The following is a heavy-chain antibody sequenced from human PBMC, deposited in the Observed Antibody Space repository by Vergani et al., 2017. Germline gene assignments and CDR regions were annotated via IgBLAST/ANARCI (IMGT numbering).Heavy chain of an antibody. V-gene: IGHV1-69*06. D-gene: IGHD2-15*01. CDR3: ARVNIVVVVAATSPDYYYYGMDV. J-gene: IGHJ6*02. CDR1: GGTFSSYA. CDR2: IIPIFGTA. Sequence: QVQLVQSGTEVKKPGSSVKVSCKASGGTFSSYAISWVRQAPGQGLEWMGGIIPIFGTANYAQKFQGRVTITADKSTSTAYMELSSLRSEDTAVYYCARVNIVVVVAATSPDYYYYGMDVWGQGP.